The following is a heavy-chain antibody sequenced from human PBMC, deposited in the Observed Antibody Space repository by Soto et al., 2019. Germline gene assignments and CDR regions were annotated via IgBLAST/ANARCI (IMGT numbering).Heavy chain of an antibody. V-gene: IGHV1-69*02. CDR3: ARRDYDYVWGSYRYAGMDV. Sequence: SVKVSCKASGGTFSSYTISWVRQAPGQGLEWMGRIIPILGIANYAQKFQGRVTITADKSTSTAYMELSSLRSEDTAVYYCARRDYDYVWGSYRYAGMDVWGQGTTVTVSS. D-gene: IGHD3-16*02. J-gene: IGHJ6*02. CDR2: IIPILGIA. CDR1: GGTFSSYT.